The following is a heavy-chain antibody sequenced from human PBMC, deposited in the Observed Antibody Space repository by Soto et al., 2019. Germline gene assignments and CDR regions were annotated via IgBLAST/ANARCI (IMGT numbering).Heavy chain of an antibody. Sequence: QVQLVQSGAEVKKPGSSVKVSCKASGGTFSSYAISWVRQAPGQGLECMGGITPLFGTANYAQKFQGGVTSNEDESTSTAYMELSSLRSEDTAVYYCARVSSTGMYYCDYKPYWYFDLCGRGTLVTVSS. CDR3: ARVSSTGMYYCDYKPYWYFDL. V-gene: IGHV1-69*01. CDR2: ITPLFGTA. CDR1: GGTFSSYA. J-gene: IGHJ2*01. D-gene: IGHD4-17*01.